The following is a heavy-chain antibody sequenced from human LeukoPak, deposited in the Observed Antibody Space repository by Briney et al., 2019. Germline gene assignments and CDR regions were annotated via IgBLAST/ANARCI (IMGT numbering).Heavy chain of an antibody. D-gene: IGHD2-2*01. V-gene: IGHV4-34*01. J-gene: IGHJ5*02. CDR1: GGSFRGYY. Sequence: SETLSLTCAVYGGSFRGYYWSWIRQPPGKGLEWLGEINHSGSTNCNPSLKSRVTISVDTSKNQFSLKLSSVTAADTAVYYCASAGVVPDAGGDNWFDPWGQGTLVTVSS. CDR3: ASAGVVPDAGGDNWFDP. CDR2: INHSGST.